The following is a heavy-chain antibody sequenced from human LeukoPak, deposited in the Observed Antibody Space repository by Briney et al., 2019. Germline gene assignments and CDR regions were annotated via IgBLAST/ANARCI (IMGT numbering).Heavy chain of an antibody. CDR1: GYTFTSNY. V-gene: IGHV1-46*01. J-gene: IGHJ5*02. CDR3: ARDNSVRDEAWWFNP. Sequence: EASVKVSCKAFGYTFTSNYMHWVRQAPGQGPEWMGVISPSGGSTTYAQKFQGRVTLTRDMSTSTDYLELSSLRSEGTAVYYCARDNSVRDEAWWFNPWGQGTLVTVSS. D-gene: IGHD5-24*01. CDR2: ISPSGGST.